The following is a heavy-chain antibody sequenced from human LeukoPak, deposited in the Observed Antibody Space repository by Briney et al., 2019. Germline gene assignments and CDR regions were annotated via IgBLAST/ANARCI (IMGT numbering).Heavy chain of an antibody. D-gene: IGHD3-22*01. J-gene: IGHJ6*04. CDR2: IIPIFGAA. V-gene: IGHV1-69*05. Sequence: SVKVSCKASGGTFSSYAISWVRQAPGEGLEWMGRIIPIFGAANYAQKFQGRVTITTDESTSTAYMELSSLRSEDTAVYYCAREPDHYYDSSGYYPTRMDVWGKGTTVTVSS. CDR3: AREPDHYYDSSGYYPTRMDV. CDR1: GGTFSSYA.